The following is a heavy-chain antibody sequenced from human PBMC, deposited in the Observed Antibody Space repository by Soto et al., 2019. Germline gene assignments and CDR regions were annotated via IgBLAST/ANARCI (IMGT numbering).Heavy chain of an antibody. CDR2: ISAHNGNT. J-gene: IGHJ4*02. V-gene: IGHV1-18*01. CDR1: GYTFTSYG. Sequence: QVHLVQSGAEVKKPGASVKVSCKGSGYTFTSYGITWVRQAPGQGLEWMGWISAHNGNTDYAQRLQGRVTVTRDTSTSTAYMELRILRADDTAVYYCARGRYGDYWGQGALVTVSS. CDR3: ARGRYGDY. D-gene: IGHD1-1*01.